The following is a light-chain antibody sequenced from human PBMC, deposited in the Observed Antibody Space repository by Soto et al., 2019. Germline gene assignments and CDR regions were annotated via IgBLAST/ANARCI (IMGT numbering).Light chain of an antibody. CDR3: TSYTTSCPYLG. V-gene: IGLV2-14*03. Sequence: QSALTQPASVSGSPGQSITISCTGTSSDVGGYNYVSWYQHHPGKAPKLMIYDVTNRPSGVSNRFSGSKSGNTASLTISGLQAEDEADYYCTSYTTSCPYLGFGGGTKLTV. CDR1: SSDVGGYNY. CDR2: DVT. J-gene: IGLJ3*02.